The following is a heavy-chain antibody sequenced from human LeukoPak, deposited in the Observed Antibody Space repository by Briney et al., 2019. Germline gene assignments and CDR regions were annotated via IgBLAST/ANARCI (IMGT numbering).Heavy chain of an antibody. CDR3: ARTFLGSVTYYYYGMDV. D-gene: IGHD1-26*01. J-gene: IGHJ6*02. CDR1: GGSISSYY. Sequence: SETLSLTCTVSGGSISSYYWSWIRQPPGKGLEWIGYIYYSGSTNYNPSLKSRVTISVDTSKNQFSLKLSSVTAADTAVYYCARTFLGSVTYYYYGMDVWGQGTTVTVSS. CDR2: IYYSGST. V-gene: IGHV4-59*01.